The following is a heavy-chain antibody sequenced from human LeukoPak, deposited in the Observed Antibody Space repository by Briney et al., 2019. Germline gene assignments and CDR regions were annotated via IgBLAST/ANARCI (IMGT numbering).Heavy chain of an antibody. V-gene: IGHV1-18*01. J-gene: IGHJ4*02. CDR3: SRSYHSTSWYYFDH. CDR2: IKIGEGAT. D-gene: IGHD2/OR15-2a*01. CDR1: GYTFSSFG. Sequence: ASVKVSCKTSGYTFSSFGITWVRQAPGQGPEWMGWIKIGEGATHYAQKFQDRVSITRDLSSNTAFLELRNLRSDDTAVCFCSRSYHSTSWYYFDHWGQGTLVTVSS.